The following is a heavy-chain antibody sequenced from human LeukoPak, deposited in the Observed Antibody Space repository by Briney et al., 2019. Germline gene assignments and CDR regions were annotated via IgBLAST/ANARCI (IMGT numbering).Heavy chain of an antibody. CDR2: IYYSGTT. J-gene: IGHJ5*02. D-gene: IGHD3-22*01. CDR1: GDSVSSAAYY. CDR3: ARAYYYDSSGYSGASNWLHP. Sequence: PSETLSLTCTVSGDSVSSAAYYWSWIRQHPGKGLEWIGHIYYSGTTYFNPSLKSRVTISADTSKNQFSLKLTSVTAADTAVYYCARAYYYDSSGYSGASNWLHPWGQGTLVTVSS. V-gene: IGHV4-31*03.